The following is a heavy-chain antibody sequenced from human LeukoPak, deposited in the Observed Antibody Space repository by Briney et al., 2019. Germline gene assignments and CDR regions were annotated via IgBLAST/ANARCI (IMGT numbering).Heavy chain of an antibody. CDR2: ISSSGSTI. CDR3: TRGGYCISTSCYKNGMDV. V-gene: IGHV3-48*03. CDR1: GFTFSSYE. Sequence: GGSLRLSCAASGFTFSSYEMNWVRQAPGKGLEWVSYISSSGSTIYYADSVKGRFTISRDNAKNSLYLQMNSLRAEDTAVYFCTRGGYCISTSCYKNGMDVWGKGTTVTVSS. J-gene: IGHJ6*04. D-gene: IGHD2-2*02.